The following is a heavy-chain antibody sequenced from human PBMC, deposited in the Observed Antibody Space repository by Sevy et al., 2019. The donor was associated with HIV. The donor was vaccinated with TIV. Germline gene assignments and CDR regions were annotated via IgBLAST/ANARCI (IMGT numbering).Heavy chain of an antibody. CDR1: GFTFSSYA. CDR2: ISYDGRNK. V-gene: IGHV3-30*04. D-gene: IGHD6-13*01. CDR3: ARGPVPIAAAGTYFDY. J-gene: IGHJ4*02. Sequence: GGSLRLSCAASGFTFSSYAMYWVRQAPGKGLEWVAVISYDGRNKYYADSVKGRFTISRDNSKNTMYLQMNSLRAEDTAMYYCARGPVPIAAAGTYFDYWGRATLVTVSS.